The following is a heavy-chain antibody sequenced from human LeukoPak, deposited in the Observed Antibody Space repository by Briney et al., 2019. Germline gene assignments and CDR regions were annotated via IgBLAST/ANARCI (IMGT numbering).Heavy chain of an antibody. CDR1: GGSISGYY. Sequence: KPSETLSLTCAVNGGSISGYYWSWIRQSPGKGLEWIGEINYSGTPNYNPPLKSRVIFSVDTSKNQFSLKMSSVTAADTAVYYCARGEDFLGGVVDSWVQGSPVPDSS. V-gene: IGHV4-34*01. D-gene: IGHD3-16*01. J-gene: IGHJ4*02. CDR2: INYSGTP. CDR3: ARGEDFLGGVVDS.